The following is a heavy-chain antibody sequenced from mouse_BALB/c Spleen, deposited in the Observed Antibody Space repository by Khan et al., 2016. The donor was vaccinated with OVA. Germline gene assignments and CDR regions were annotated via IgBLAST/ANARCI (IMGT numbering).Heavy chain of an antibody. Sequence: VQLQESGAELVRPGTSVNISCKASGDAFTNYWLGWVKQRPGHGLEWIGDIYPGSGNTYYNEKLKSKVTLTADKSSSTAYLQLINLTSEDSAVYFCARWGMDSWGQGTSVTVSS. CDR1: GDAFTNYW. CDR2: IYPGSGNT. V-gene: IGHV1-63*01. CDR3: ARWGMDS. J-gene: IGHJ4*01.